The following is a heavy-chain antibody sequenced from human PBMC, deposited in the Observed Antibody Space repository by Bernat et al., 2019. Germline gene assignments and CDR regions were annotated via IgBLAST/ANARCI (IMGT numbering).Heavy chain of an antibody. CDR2: ISSSSSYI. J-gene: IGHJ4*02. CDR1: GFTFSSYS. D-gene: IGHD3-22*01. V-gene: IGHV3-21*01. Sequence: EVQLVESGGGLVKPGGSLRLSCAASGFTFSSYSMNWVRQAPGKGLEWVSSISSSSSYIYYAASVRGRFTISRENAKNSLYLQMNSLRAEDTAVYYCARVWKGYYYDSSGYYPRHFDYWGQGTLVTVSS. CDR3: ARVWKGYYYDSSGYYPRHFDY.